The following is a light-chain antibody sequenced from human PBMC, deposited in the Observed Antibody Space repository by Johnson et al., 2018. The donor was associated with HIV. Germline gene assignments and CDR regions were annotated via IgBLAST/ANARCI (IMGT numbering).Light chain of an antibody. CDR1: TSNIGNNY. Sequence: QSVLTQPPSVSAAPGQKVTISCSGSTSNIGNNYVSWYQQLPGTAPKLLIYEKNKRPSGIPDRFSASKSGTSDTLVITGLQTGDAADYYCGAWDSSLSAHFVFGTG. CDR2: EKN. J-gene: IGLJ1*01. V-gene: IGLV1-51*02. CDR3: GAWDSSLSAHFV.